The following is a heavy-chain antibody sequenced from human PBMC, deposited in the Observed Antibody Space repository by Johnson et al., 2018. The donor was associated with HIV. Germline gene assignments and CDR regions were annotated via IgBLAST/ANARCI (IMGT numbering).Heavy chain of an antibody. D-gene: IGHD2-21*01. CDR1: GFTFTNFW. CDR3: VRDDGSDYEAFDI. CDR2: IKQDGSEK. Sequence: VQPVESGGGLVQPGGSLRLSCAASGFTFTNFWMSWVRQAPGKGLEWVADIKQDGSEKYYLDPVKGRFTISRDNARKSLYLQMNNLRAEDTAVYYCVRDDGSDYEAFDIWGQGTMVTVSS. J-gene: IGHJ3*02. V-gene: IGHV3-7*05.